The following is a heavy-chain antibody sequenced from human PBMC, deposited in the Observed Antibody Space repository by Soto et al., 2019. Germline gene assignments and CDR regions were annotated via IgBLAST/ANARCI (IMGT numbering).Heavy chain of an antibody. V-gene: IGHV4-38-2*01. CDR3: ARAHSSSWTSSGEWFDP. Sequence: KPSETLSLTCVVSLYSISSGYYWGWIRQPPGKGLEWIGAIFHNGSTFYTPSLRSRVAISVETSKNQFSLRLTSVTATDTAVYYCARAHSSSWTSSGEWFDPWGQGTLVTVSS. CDR2: IFHNGST. CDR1: LYSISSGYY. J-gene: IGHJ5*02. D-gene: IGHD6-13*01.